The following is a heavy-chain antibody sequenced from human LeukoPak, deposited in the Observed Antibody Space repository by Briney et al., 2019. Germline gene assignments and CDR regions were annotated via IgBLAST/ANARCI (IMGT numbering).Heavy chain of an antibody. CDR3: KDLGELSLRFDY. CDR2: ISSSGGST. Sequence: GGSLRLSCAASGFTFSSYAMSWVRQAPGKGLEWVSAISSSGGSTYYADSVKGRFTISRDNSKNTLYLQMNSLRAEDTAVYYCKDLGELSLRFDYWGQGTLVTVSS. CDR1: GFTFSSYA. J-gene: IGHJ4*02. V-gene: IGHV3-23*01. D-gene: IGHD3-16*02.